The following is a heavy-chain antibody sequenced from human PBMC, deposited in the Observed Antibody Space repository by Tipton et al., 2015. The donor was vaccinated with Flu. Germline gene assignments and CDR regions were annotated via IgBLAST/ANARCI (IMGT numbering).Heavy chain of an antibody. CDR2: IYDSGTT. CDR1: GVSIRSHR. J-gene: IGHJ3*01. D-gene: IGHD3-16*01. CDR3: ARSRGSDAFDV. Sequence: PGLVKPSETLSLSCTVSGVSIRSHRWSWIRQPPGKELEWIGYIYDSGTTDYDPSFKSRVTISIDRSKNQFSLKLPSVTAADTAMYYCARSRGSDAFDVWGRGTMVTVSS. V-gene: IGHV4-4*09.